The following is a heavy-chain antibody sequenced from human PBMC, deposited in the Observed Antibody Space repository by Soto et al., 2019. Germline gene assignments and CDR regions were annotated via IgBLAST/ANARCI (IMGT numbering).Heavy chain of an antibody. CDR2: IYYSGST. D-gene: IGHD3-10*01. J-gene: IGHJ4*02. CDR3: ARGGGYFDY. V-gene: IGHV4-31*01. CDR1: GGSISSGDYY. Sequence: QVQLQESGPGLVKPSQTLSLTCTVSGGSISSGDYYWSWIRQHPGKDLEWIGYIYYSGSTYYNPSLKRPVSISVDTSKNQFSLKLRSVTAADAAVFYCARGGGYFDYWGQGTLVTVSS.